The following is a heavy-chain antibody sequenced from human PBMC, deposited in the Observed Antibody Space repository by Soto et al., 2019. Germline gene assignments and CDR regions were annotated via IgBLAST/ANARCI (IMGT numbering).Heavy chain of an antibody. Sequence: PGESLKISCQGSGYSFTSHWIAWVRQMPGKGLEWMGIIYPGDSDTRYSPSFQGQVTMSGDKSISTAYAQWHSLKASDTAMYYCARLDDYGYTIDYWGQGSLVTVSS. V-gene: IGHV5-51*01. CDR2: IYPGDSDT. CDR1: GYSFTSHW. D-gene: IGHD5-12*01. CDR3: ARLDDYGYTIDY. J-gene: IGHJ4*02.